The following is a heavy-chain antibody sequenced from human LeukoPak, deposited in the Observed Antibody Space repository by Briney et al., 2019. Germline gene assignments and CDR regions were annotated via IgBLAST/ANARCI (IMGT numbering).Heavy chain of an antibody. J-gene: IGHJ4*02. V-gene: IGHV3-33*01. CDR3: ARYRSGTNDY. Sequence: GMSLRPSCAASGFTFSSFGMHWVRQAPGKGLECLAVIWYDGSQRYHADSVKGRFTISRDNSKNTVYLQMNSLRAEDTALYYCARYRSGTNDYWGRGTLVIVSS. CDR1: GFTFSSFG. D-gene: IGHD1-14*01. CDR2: IWYDGSQR.